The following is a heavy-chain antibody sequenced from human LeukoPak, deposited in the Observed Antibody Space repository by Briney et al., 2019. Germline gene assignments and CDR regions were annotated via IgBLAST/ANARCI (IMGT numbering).Heavy chain of an antibody. CDR2: ISSSGST. D-gene: IGHD3-10*01. V-gene: IGHV4-61*02. J-gene: IGHJ4*02. CDR3: ARVRVLLWFGEPKTHYFDY. CDR1: GDSISSGDYY. Sequence: SETLSLTCTVSGDSISSGDYYWSWIRQPAGKGLEWIGRISSSGSTNYNPSLKSRVTISVDTSKNQFSLKLSSVTAADTAVYYCARVRVLLWFGEPKTHYFDYWGQGTLVTVSS.